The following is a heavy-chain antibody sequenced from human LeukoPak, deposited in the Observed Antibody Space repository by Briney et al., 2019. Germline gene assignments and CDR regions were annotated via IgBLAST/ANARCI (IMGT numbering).Heavy chain of an antibody. CDR2: INWNGGST. Sequence: GGSLRLSCTASGFTFDDYGMSWVRQAPGKGLEWVSGINWNGGSTGYADSVKGRFTISRDNAKNSLYLQMNSLRDEDTALYYCARVGYYYESSSYSGAFDIWGQGAMVTVSS. CDR1: GFTFDDYG. V-gene: IGHV3-20*04. CDR3: ARVGYYYESSSYSGAFDI. J-gene: IGHJ3*02. D-gene: IGHD3-22*01.